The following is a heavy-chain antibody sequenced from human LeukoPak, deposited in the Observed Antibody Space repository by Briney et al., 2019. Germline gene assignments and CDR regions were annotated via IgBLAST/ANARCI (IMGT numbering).Heavy chain of an antibody. CDR3: AREIVGATERDWFDP. CDR1: GGSISSYY. V-gene: IGHV4-59*01. D-gene: IGHD1-26*01. J-gene: IGHJ5*02. CDR2: IYYSGST. Sequence: SETLSLTCTVSGGSISSYYWSWIRQPPGKGLEWIGYIYYSGSTNYNPSLKSRVTISVDTSKNQFSLKLSSVTAADTAVYYCAREIVGATERDWFDPWGQGTLVTVSS.